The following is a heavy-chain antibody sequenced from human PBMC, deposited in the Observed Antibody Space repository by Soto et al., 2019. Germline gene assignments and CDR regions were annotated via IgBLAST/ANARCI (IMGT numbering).Heavy chain of an antibody. J-gene: IGHJ4*02. Sequence: GGSLRLSCAASGFTFSSYAMSWVRQAPGKGLEWVSGFSGSGGSTYYADSVKGRFTISRDNSKNTLYLQMNSLRAEDTAVYYCARDHGSGSFPSFLDFWGPGTLVTVSS. CDR2: FSGSGGST. D-gene: IGHD1-26*01. CDR1: GFTFSSYA. CDR3: ARDHGSGSFPSFLDF. V-gene: IGHV3-23*01.